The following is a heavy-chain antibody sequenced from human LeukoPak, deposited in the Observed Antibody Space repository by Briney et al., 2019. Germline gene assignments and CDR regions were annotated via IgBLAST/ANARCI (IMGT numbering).Heavy chain of an antibody. J-gene: IGHJ3*02. D-gene: IGHD2-15*01. CDR2: IYHSGST. V-gene: IGHV4-4*02. CDR3: ARRGYCSGGSCLYAFDI. Sequence: SETLSLTCAVSGGSISSSNWWSWVRQPPGKGLEWIGEIYHSGSTNYNPSLKSRVTISVDKSKNQFSLKLSSVTAADTAVYYCARRGYCSGGSCLYAFDIWGQGTMVTVSP. CDR1: GGSISSSNW.